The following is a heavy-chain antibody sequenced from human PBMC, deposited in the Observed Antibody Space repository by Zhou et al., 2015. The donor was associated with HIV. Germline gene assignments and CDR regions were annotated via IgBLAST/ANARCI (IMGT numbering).Heavy chain of an antibody. D-gene: IGHD6-19*01. Sequence: QVQLVQSGAEVKKPGSSVKVSCKASGGTFSSYAISWVRQAPGQGLEWMGGIIPIFGTANYAQKFQGRVTITADESTSTAYMELSSLRSEDTAVYYCARDDQGIAVAGRSYGNDYWGQGTLVTVSS. CDR2: IIPIFGTA. CDR1: GGTFSSYA. CDR3: ARDDQGIAVAGRSYGNDY. V-gene: IGHV1-69*12. J-gene: IGHJ4*02.